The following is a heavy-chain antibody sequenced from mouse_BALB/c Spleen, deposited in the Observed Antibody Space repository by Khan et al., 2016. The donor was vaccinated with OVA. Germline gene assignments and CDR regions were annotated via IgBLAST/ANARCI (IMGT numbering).Heavy chain of an antibody. Sequence: QVQLQQSGAELARPGASVKLSCKTSGYTFTDYNINWMRQRTGQGLEWIGEIYPGSDNTFYNEKFRGKATLTADKSSSTAYMQLSSLTSEDSAVYVGAREWGAWFPYWGQGTLVTVSA. CDR1: GYTFTDYN. V-gene: IGHV1-77*01. CDR2: IYPGSDNT. CDR3: AREWGAWFPY. J-gene: IGHJ3*01.